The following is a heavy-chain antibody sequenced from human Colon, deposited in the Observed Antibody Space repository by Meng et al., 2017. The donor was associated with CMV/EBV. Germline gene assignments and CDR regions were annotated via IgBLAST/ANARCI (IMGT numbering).Heavy chain of an antibody. J-gene: IGHJ5*02. CDR3: ARHKTLDEFFDP. D-gene: IGHD3-10*01. V-gene: IGHV4-59*08. Sequence: SETLSLTCSVSGVSMSLYYWSWIRQAPGKGLEWIGHIYKSGTTKYNPSLESRVTISADKSVNTAFLEWSSVKAADSGIYYCARHKTLDEFFDPWGQGTLVTVSS. CDR1: GVSMSLYY. CDR2: IYKSGTT.